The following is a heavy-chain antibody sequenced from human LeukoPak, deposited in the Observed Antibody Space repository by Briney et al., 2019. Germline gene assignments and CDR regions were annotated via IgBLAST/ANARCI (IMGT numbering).Heavy chain of an antibody. D-gene: IGHD6-13*01. CDR1: GFTFSSYA. V-gene: IGHV3-30-3*01. CDR2: ISYDGSNK. Sequence: GGSLRLSCAASGFTFSSYAMHWVRQAPGKGLEWVAVISYDGSNKYYADSVKGRFTISRDNSKNTLYLQMNSLGAEDTAVYYCAREYSSSWYIMGDYWGQGTLVTVSS. CDR3: AREYSSSWYIMGDY. J-gene: IGHJ4*02.